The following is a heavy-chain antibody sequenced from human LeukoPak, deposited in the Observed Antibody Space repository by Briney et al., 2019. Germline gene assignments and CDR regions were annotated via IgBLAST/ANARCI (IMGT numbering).Heavy chain of an antibody. D-gene: IGHD2-2*02. CDR1: GFTFGNYA. Sequence: GGSLRLSCEASGFTFGNYAMNWVRQAPGKGLEWVSTISGTGSSTYYADSAKGRFIISRDNSKDTLFLQLNSLTAADTAMYFCAEASVAIPQYCNSWGQGTLVTVSS. CDR2: ISGTGSST. CDR3: AEASVAIPQYCNS. V-gene: IGHV3-23*01. J-gene: IGHJ5*02.